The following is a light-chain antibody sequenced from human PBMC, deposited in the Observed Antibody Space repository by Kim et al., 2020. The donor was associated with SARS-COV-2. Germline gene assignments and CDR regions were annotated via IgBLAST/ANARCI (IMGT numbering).Light chain of an antibody. CDR3: AAWDDSLSAWV. Sequence: GQEGTIPCSGSSSNIGNNYVYWYQQLPGTAPKLLIYKNDRRPSGVPDRISASESDTSASLAISGLRSEDEADYYCAAWDDSLSAWVFGGGTQLTVL. J-gene: IGLJ3*02. V-gene: IGLV1-47*01. CDR1: SSNIGNNY. CDR2: KND.